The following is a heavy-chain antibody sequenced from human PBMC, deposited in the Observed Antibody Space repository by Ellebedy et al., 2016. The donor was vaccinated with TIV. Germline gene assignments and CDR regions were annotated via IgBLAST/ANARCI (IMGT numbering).Heavy chain of an antibody. CDR3: TRTLTSYYFDY. CDR2: VNGGGVST. Sequence: PGGSLRLSCEASGFTFSYYWMHWVRQAPGKGLVWVSRVNGGGVSTSYSDSVKGRFTISRDNAQKTLYLQMNSLRAEDTAVYYCTRTLTSYYFDYWGQGALVTVSS. CDR1: GFTFSYYW. D-gene: IGHD2-21*02. J-gene: IGHJ4*02. V-gene: IGHV3-74*01.